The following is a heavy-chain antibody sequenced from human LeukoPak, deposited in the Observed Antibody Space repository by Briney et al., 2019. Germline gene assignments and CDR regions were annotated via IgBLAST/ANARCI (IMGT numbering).Heavy chain of an antibody. J-gene: IGHJ6*03. CDR3: ARASYCSSTSCYRGGYYYYYMDV. CDR1: GYTFTGYY. D-gene: IGHD2-2*02. CDR2: INPNSGGT. Sequence: ASVKVSCKASGYTFTGYYMHWVRQAPGQGLEWMGWINPNSGGTNYAQKFQGRVTMTRDTSISTAYMELSRLRSDDTAVYYCARASYCSSTSCYRGGYYYYYMDVWGKGTTVTVSS. V-gene: IGHV1-2*02.